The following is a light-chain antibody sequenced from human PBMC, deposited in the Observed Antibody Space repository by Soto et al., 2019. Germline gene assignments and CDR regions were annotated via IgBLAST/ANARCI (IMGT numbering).Light chain of an antibody. Sequence: EILMTQSPDTLSVSPGERVTLSCRASQSVRNYLAWYQQKPGQAPRLLIYDASNRATGIPARFSGTGSETDFTLTISSLEPEDFAIYYCQQRSKMPLTFGHGTKVDIK. CDR3: QQRSKMPLT. CDR2: DAS. J-gene: IGKJ1*01. CDR1: QSVRNY. V-gene: IGKV3-11*01.